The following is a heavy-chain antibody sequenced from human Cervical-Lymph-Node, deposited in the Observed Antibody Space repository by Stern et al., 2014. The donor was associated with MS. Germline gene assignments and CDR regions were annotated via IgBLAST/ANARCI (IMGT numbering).Heavy chain of an antibody. Sequence: QLQLQESGPGLVKPSGTLSLTCAVSGDSISSSNWWSWVRQSPGKGLEGVGDIYHAGTTNYNSTLKSRLTISADNSKNQFSLKLTSVTAADTAVYYCVRALGSSSFRYWFDPWGQGTLVIVSS. V-gene: IGHV4-4*02. CDR2: IYHAGTT. CDR3: VRALGSSSFRYWFDP. D-gene: IGHD6-19*01. CDR1: GDSISSSNW. J-gene: IGHJ5*02.